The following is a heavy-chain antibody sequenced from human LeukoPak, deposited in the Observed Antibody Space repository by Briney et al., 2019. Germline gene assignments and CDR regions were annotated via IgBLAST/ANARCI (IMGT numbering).Heavy chain of an antibody. D-gene: IGHD1-7*01. J-gene: IGHJ4*02. CDR2: ISGSSDYR. Sequence: GGSLRLSCAASGFTFSSYSFNWVRQAPGKGLKWVSSISGSSDYRSYADSVKGRFTISRDNAKISLYLQMNSLRAEDTAVYYCARDLARAGTTDPFVKWGQGTLVTVSS. V-gene: IGHV3-21*01. CDR1: GFTFSSYS. CDR3: ARDLARAGTTDPFVK.